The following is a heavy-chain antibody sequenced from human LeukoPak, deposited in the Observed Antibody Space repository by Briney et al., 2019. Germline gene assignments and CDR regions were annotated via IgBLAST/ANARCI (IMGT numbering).Heavy chain of an antibody. CDR2: IYYSGST. Sequence: SETLSLTCTVSGXSISSGGDYWTWIRQHPGRGLEWVGLIYYSGSTNYNPSLKSRLTISVDTSKNQFSLKLRSMTAADTAVYYCATSNDYSHDELDYWGQGILVTVSS. CDR3: ATSNDYSHDELDY. CDR1: GXSISSGGDY. J-gene: IGHJ4*02. D-gene: IGHD4-11*01. V-gene: IGHV4-31*03.